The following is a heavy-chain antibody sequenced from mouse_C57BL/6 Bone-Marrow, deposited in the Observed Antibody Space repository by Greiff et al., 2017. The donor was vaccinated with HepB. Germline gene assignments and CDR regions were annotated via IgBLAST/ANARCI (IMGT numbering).Heavy chain of an antibody. Sequence: EVMLVESGGGLVKPGGSLKLSCAASGFSFSSYAMSWVRQTPEKRLEWVATISAGGSYTYYPDNVKGRVTISRDNAKNNLYLQMSHLKSEDTAMYYCAREDAMDYWGQGTSVTVSS. CDR2: ISAGGSYT. CDR1: GFSFSSYA. CDR3: AREDAMDY. J-gene: IGHJ4*01. V-gene: IGHV5-4*01.